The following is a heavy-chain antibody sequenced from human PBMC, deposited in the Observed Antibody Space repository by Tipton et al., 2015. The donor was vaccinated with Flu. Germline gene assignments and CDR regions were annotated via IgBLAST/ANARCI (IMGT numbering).Heavy chain of an antibody. CDR1: GGSLSSYY. Sequence: TLSLTCTVSGGSLSSYYWSWIRQPAGKGLEWIGRIYTSGDTKYNPSLRGRLTMSVDASKKEFSLKLSSVTAADTAVYYCARGSGSGTFMILDIWGQGTLVTVSS. D-gene: IGHD3-10*01. CDR2: IYTSGDT. CDR3: ARGSGSGTFMILDI. J-gene: IGHJ4*02. V-gene: IGHV4-4*07.